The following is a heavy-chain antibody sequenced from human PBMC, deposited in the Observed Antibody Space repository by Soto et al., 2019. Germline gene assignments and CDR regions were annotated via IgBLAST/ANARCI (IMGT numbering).Heavy chain of an antibody. Sequence: SETLSLTCTVSGGSISSSSYYWGWIRQPPGKGLKWIGSIYYSGSTYYNPSLKSQVTISVDTSKNQISLKLSSVTAADTAVYYCSRIYRPAEYDYIWGSYRYVPGYFDYWGQGTLVTVSS. CDR2: IYYSGST. D-gene: IGHD3-16*02. CDR3: SRIYRPAEYDYIWGSYRYVPGYFDY. V-gene: IGHV4-39*01. J-gene: IGHJ4*02. CDR1: GGSISSSSYY.